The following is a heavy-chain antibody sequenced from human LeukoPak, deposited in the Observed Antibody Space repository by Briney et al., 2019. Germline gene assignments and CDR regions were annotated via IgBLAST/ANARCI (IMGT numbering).Heavy chain of an antibody. J-gene: IGHJ5*02. V-gene: IGHV1-69*13. CDR3: ARDYYYDSSGYHQVMTS. CDR1: GGTFSSHA. D-gene: IGHD3-22*01. CDR2: IIPIFGTA. Sequence: SVTVSCTASGGTFSSHAISWVRQAPGQGLEWMGGIIPIFGTANYAQKFQGRVTITADESTSTAYMEPSSLRYEDTAVYYCARDYYYDSSGYHQVMTSWGQGTLVTVSS.